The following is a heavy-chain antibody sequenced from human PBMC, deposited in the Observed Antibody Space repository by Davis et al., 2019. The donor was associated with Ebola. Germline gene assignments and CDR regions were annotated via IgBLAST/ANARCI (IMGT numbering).Heavy chain of an antibody. V-gene: IGHV4-34*01. D-gene: IGHD6-6*01. CDR3: ARGRGTILYSSSSKNDY. J-gene: IGHJ4*02. CDR2: INHSGST. CDR1: GGSFSGYY. Sequence: MPSETLSLTCAVYGGSFSGYYWSWIRQPPGKGLEWIGEINHSGSTNYNPSLKSRVTISVDTSKNQFSLKLSSVTAADTAVYYFARGRGTILYSSSSKNDYWGQGTLVTVSS.